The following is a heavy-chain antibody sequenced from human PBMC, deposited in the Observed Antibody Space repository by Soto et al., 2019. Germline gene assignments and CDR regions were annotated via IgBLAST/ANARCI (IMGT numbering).Heavy chain of an antibody. CDR3: ARHNFQQQLVLGFYYYGMDV. CDR1: GGSISSSSYY. CDR2: IYYSGST. D-gene: IGHD6-13*01. V-gene: IGHV4-39*01. J-gene: IGHJ6*02. Sequence: QLQLQESGPGLVKPSETLSLTCTVSGGSISSSSYYWGWIRQPPGKGLEWIGSIYYSGSTYYNPSLKSRVTLSVDTSKNQFSLKLSSVTASDTAVYYCARHNFQQQLVLGFYYYGMDVWGQGTTVTVSS.